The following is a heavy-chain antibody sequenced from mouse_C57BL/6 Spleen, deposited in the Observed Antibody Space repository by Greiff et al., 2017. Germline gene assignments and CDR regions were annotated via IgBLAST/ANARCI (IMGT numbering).Heavy chain of an antibody. V-gene: IGHV5-4*01. D-gene: IGHD1-1*01. CDR2: ISAGGSYT. Sequence: EVQGVESGGGLVKPGGSLKLSCAASGFTFSSYAMSWVRQTPGKRLEWVATISAGGSYTYYPDNVKGRFTLARDNATNTLYLQMSHLKSEDTAMYDCAIWSTTVVATRPFDVWGTGTTVTVSS. CDR1: GFTFSSYA. J-gene: IGHJ1*03. CDR3: AIWSTTVVATRPFDV.